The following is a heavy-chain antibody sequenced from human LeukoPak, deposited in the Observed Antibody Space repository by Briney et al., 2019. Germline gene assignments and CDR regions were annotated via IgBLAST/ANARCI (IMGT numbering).Heavy chain of an antibody. CDR3: AKWGDYDILTGYYVSDF. CDR2: ITGSGDTT. V-gene: IGHV3-23*01. J-gene: IGHJ4*02. CDR1: GFVFRNYA. D-gene: IGHD3-9*01. Sequence: GASLRLSCAASGFVFRNYAMSWVRQAPGKGLEWVSAITGSGDTTYYADSVKGRFTISRDNSKNTLYVEMNTLRAEDTAVYYCAKWGDYDILTGYYVSDFWGQGTLVTVSS.